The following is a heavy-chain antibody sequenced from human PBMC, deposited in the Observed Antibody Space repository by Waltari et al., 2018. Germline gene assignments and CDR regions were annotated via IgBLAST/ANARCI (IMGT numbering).Heavy chain of an antibody. V-gene: IGHV4-34*01. CDR2: INHSGST. D-gene: IGHD3-3*01. CDR3: ARESRRSITIPLRWFDP. CDR1: GGSFSGYY. Sequence: QVQLQQWGAGLLKPSETLSLTCAVYGGSFSGYYWSWIRQPPGKGLEWIGEINHSGSTNYNPSLKSRVTISVDTSKNQFSLKLSSVTAADTAVYYCARESRRSITIPLRWFDPWGQGTLVTVSS. J-gene: IGHJ5*02.